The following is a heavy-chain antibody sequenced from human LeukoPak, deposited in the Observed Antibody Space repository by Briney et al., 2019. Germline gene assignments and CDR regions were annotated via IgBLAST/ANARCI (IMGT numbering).Heavy chain of an antibody. J-gene: IGHJ6*03. D-gene: IGHD2-15*01. Sequence: PGGSLRLSCAASGFTFINAWMAWVRQAPGKGLEWVSGINWNGGSTGYADSVKGRFTISRDNAKNSLYLQMNSLRAEDTALYYCARAVVVYYYYMDVWGKGTTVTVSS. CDR3: ARAVVVYYYYMDV. CDR1: GFTFINAW. CDR2: INWNGGST. V-gene: IGHV3-20*04.